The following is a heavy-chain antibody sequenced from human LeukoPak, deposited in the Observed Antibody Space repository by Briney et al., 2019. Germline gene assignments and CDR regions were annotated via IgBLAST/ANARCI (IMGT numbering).Heavy chain of an antibody. J-gene: IGHJ4*02. CDR1: GFTFSSSA. Sequence: GGSLRLSCAASGFTFSSSAMSWVRQVPGKGLEWVSGISASGGSTSYADSVKGRFTISRDNSKNTLYLQMNSLRAEDTAVYYCARSRPIDYWGQGTLVTVSS. CDR3: ARSRPIDY. V-gene: IGHV3-23*01. CDR2: ISASGGST.